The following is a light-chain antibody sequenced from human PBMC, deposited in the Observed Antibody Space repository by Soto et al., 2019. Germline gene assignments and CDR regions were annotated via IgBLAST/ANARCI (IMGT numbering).Light chain of an antibody. V-gene: IGKV3-15*01. CDR3: QQYGSLPRT. J-gene: IGKJ1*01. Sequence: EIVMTQSPATLSVSPGERATLSCRASQSISSNLAWYQQKPGQAPRLLMFGTSTRASGTPARFSGSGSGTEFTLTIASLQSDDFATYYCQQYGSLPRTCGQGTK. CDR1: QSISSN. CDR2: GTS.